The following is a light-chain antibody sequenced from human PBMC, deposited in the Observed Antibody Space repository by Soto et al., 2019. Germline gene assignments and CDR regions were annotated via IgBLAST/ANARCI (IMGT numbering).Light chain of an antibody. Sequence: QSALTQPPSASGSLGQSVTIACTGSSSDVDAYKYVSWYQQDPGKAPKLISYEVSKLPSGVPDRFSGSKSGNTAFLTVAGLEYEDEDDYHCSSSAGIKSLLFSGGTKLTVL. CDR2: EVS. CDR1: SSDVDAYKY. J-gene: IGLJ2*01. CDR3: SSSAGIKSLL. V-gene: IGLV2-8*01.